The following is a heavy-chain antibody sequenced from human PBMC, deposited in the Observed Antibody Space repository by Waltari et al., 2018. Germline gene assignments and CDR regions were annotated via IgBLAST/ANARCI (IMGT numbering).Heavy chain of an antibody. J-gene: IGHJ3*02. CDR3: ASFKPRSSFGVVIHDAFDI. D-gene: IGHD3-3*01. CDR1: GFTVSSNY. Sequence: EVQLVESGGGLVQPGGSLRLSCAASGFTVSSNYMSWVRQAPGKGLEWVSVIYSGGSTYYADSVKGRFTISRDNSKNTLYLQMNSLRAEDTAVYYCASFKPRSSFGVVIHDAFDIWGQGTMVTVSS. V-gene: IGHV3-53*01. CDR2: IYSGGST.